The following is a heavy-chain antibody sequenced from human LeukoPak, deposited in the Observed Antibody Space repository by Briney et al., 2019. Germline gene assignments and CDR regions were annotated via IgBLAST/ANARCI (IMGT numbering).Heavy chain of an antibody. D-gene: IGHD5-24*01. V-gene: IGHV3-30-3*01. Sequence: AGGSLRLSCAASGFTFSSYAMHWVRQAPGKGLEWVAVISYDGSNKYYADSVKGRFTISRDNSKNTLYLQMNSMRAEDTTVYYCARDRLEMSRRGNFDYWGQGTLVIVSS. CDR3: ARDRLEMSRRGNFDY. CDR1: GFTFSSYA. CDR2: ISYDGSNK. J-gene: IGHJ4*02.